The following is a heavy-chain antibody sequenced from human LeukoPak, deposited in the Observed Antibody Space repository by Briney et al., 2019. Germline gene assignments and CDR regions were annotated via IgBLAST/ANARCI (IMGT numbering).Heavy chain of an antibody. CDR1: GFTFSNAW. V-gene: IGHV3-15*01. D-gene: IGHD3/OR15-3a*01. J-gene: IGHJ4*02. Sequence: SGGSLRLSCAASGFTFSNAWMSWVRQAPGKGLEWVGRIKSKTDGGTTDHAAPVTGRFTISRDDSKNTLYLQMNSLKAEDTAVYYCTSSRRGPDDYWGQGTLVTVSS. CDR2: IKSKTDGGTT. CDR3: TSSRRGPDDY.